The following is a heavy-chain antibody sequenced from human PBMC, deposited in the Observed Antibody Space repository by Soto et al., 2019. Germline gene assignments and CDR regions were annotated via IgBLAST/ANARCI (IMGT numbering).Heavy chain of an antibody. CDR1: GGSISSGGYY. J-gene: IGHJ4*02. CDR3: ARSPEATVTAFDY. D-gene: IGHD4-17*01. CDR2: IYYSGST. V-gene: IGHV4-31*03. Sequence: QVQLQESGPGLVKPSQTLSLTCTVSGGSISSGGYYWSWIRQHPGKGLEWIGYIYYSGSTYYNPSHKGRVTXAXDXXKNQFSLKLSSVTAADTAVYYCARSPEATVTAFDYWGQGTLVTVSS.